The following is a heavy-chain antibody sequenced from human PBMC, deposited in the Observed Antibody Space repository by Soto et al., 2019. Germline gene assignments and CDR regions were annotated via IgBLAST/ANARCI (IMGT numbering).Heavy chain of an antibody. CDR2: ISYDGSNK. J-gene: IGHJ4*02. Sequence: PVGSLRLSCAASGFTFSSYGMHWVRQAPGKGLEWVAVISYDGSNKYYADSVKGRFTISRDNSKNTLYLQMNSLRAEDTAVYYCARVLKQWLVKYYFDYWGQGTLVTVSS. D-gene: IGHD6-19*01. V-gene: IGHV3-30*03. CDR1: GFTFSSYG. CDR3: ARVLKQWLVKYYFDY.